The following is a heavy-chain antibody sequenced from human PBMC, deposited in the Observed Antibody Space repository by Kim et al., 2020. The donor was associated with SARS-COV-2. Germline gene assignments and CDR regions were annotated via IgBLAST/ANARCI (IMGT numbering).Heavy chain of an antibody. D-gene: IGHD3-10*02. CDR2: INPRDGDT. CDR3: ARGSGVRHYTAAMDD. V-gene: IGHV1-18*01. J-gene: IGHJ6*02. Sequence: ASVKVSCKASGYVFSNHGVTWVRQAPGQGLEWMGWINPRDGDTKYAPNFQVRVTMTTDTSTNTGSLEVRDLRADDTAVYYCARGSGVRHYTAAMDDWGQG. CDR1: GYVFSNHG.